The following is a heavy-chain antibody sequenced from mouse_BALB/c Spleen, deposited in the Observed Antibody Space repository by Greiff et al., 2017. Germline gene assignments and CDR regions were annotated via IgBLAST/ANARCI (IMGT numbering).Heavy chain of an antibody. Sequence: DVHLVESGPGLVKPSQSLSLTCTVTGYSITSDYAWNWIRQFPGNKLEWMGYISYSGSTSYNPSLKSRISITRDTSKNQFFLQLNSVTTEDTATYYCARSNRAWFAYWGQGTLVTVSA. V-gene: IGHV3-2*02. CDR3: ARSNRAWFAY. CDR1: GYSITSDYA. J-gene: IGHJ3*01. CDR2: ISYSGST.